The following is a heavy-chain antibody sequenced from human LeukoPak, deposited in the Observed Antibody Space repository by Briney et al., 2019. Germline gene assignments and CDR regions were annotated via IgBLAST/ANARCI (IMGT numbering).Heavy chain of an antibody. V-gene: IGHV1-18*04. CDR3: ARDALGPAAMIFDY. Sequence: GASVKVSCKASGYTFTGYYMHWVRQAPGQGLEWMGWISAYNGNTNYAQKLQGRVTMTTDTSTSTAYMELRSLRSDDTAVYYCARDALGPAAMIFDYWGQGTLVTVSS. D-gene: IGHD2-2*01. CDR2: ISAYNGNT. CDR1: GYTFTGYY. J-gene: IGHJ4*02.